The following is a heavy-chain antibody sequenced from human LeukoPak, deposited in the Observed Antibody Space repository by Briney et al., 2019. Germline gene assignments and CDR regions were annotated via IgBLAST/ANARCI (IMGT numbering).Heavy chain of an antibody. CDR2: ISGGGGTI. Sequence: GGSLRLSCAASGFTFSSYEMNWVRQAPGRGLGGVPSISGGGGTISYAAPWRGRFPISRDNAKNSLYLQMNSLRAEDTAVYYCARGPRDPSGYCSRGTCSPTYEVWGQGTLVTVSS. D-gene: IGHD2-15*01. J-gene: IGHJ4*02. CDR3: ARGPRDPSGYCSRGTCSPTYEV. V-gene: IGHV3-48*03. CDR1: GFTFSSYE.